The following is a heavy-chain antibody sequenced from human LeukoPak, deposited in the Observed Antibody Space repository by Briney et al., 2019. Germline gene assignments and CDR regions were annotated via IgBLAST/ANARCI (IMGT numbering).Heavy chain of an antibody. CDR1: GFTFSSYA. J-gene: IGHJ4*02. D-gene: IGHD3-10*01. CDR2: ISGSGGST. V-gene: IGHV3-23*01. Sequence: GGSLRLSCAASGFTFSSYAMSWVRQAPGKGLEWVSAISGSGGSTYYADSVKGRFTISRDNSKNTLYLQMNSLRAEDTAVYYCAKAPRYYYGSGSYLFGSPLDYWGQGTLVTVSS. CDR3: AKAPRYYYGSGSYLFGSPLDY.